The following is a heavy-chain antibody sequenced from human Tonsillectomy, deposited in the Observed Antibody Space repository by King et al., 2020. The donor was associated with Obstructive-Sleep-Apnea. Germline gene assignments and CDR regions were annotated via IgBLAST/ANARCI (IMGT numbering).Heavy chain of an antibody. V-gene: IGHV3-23*04. CDR2: IGGGGSA. J-gene: IGHJ4*02. D-gene: IGHD3-22*01. Sequence: VQLVESGGGLVQPGGSLRLSCAASGFTFSRYAMSWVRQAPGKGLEWVSGIGGGGSAYYADSVKGRLTISRDNSKNTLYLQINSLGAEDTAVYYGAKHLDSSGQWGQGTLVTVSS. CDR1: GFTFSRYA. CDR3: AKHLDSSGQ.